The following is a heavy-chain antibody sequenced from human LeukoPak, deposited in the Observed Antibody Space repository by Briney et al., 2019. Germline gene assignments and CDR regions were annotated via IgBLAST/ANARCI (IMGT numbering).Heavy chain of an antibody. CDR2: IYHSGST. CDR1: GYSISSGYY. D-gene: IGHD1-20*01. Sequence: PSETLSLTCTVSGYSISSGYYWGWIRQPPGKGLEWIGSIYHSGSTYHNPSLKSRLILSVDTSKNQFSLKLSSVTAADTAVYYYARDNWNPDYWGQGTLVTVSS. V-gene: IGHV4-38-2*02. J-gene: IGHJ4*02. CDR3: ARDNWNPDY.